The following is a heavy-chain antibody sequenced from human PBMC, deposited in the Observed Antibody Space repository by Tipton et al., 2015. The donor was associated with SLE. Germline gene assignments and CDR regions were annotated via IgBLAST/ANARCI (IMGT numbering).Heavy chain of an antibody. V-gene: IGHV4-34*01. D-gene: IGHD2-2*01. CDR2: INHSGST. Sequence: TLSLTCAVYGGSFSAFSWSWIRQPPGKGLEWIGEINHSGSTNYNPSLKSRVTISVDTSKNQFSLKLSSVTAADTAMYYCARRPPYQPRNEYFDLWGRGTLVTVSS. J-gene: IGHJ2*01. CDR3: ARRPPYQPRNEYFDL. CDR1: GGSFSAFS.